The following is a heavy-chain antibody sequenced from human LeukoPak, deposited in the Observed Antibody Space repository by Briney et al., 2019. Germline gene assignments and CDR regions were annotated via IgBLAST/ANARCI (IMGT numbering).Heavy chain of an antibody. CDR3: ARPKYYDFWSGYPGAFDI. CDR1: GGSISSSSYY. CDR2: IYYSGST. J-gene: IGHJ3*02. V-gene: IGHV4-39*01. Sequence: SETLSLTCTVSGGSISSSSYYWGWIRQPPGKGLEWIGSIYYSGSTYYNPSLKSRVTISVDTSKNQFSLKLSSVTAADTAVYYCARPKYYDFWSGYPGAFDIWGQGTMVTVSS. D-gene: IGHD3-3*01.